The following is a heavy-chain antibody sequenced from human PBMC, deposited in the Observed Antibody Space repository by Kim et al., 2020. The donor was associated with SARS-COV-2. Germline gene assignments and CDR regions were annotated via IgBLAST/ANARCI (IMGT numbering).Heavy chain of an antibody. D-gene: IGHD5-12*01. CDR2: ISSSGSTI. Sequence: GGSLRLSCAASGFTFSDYYMSWIRQAPGKGLEWVSYISSSGSTIYYADSVKGRFTISRDNAKNSLYLQMNSLRAEDTAVYYCARDVLYVEMATMPPSYYFDYWGQGTLVTVSS. V-gene: IGHV3-11*01. CDR3: ARDVLYVEMATMPPSYYFDY. CDR1: GFTFSDYY. J-gene: IGHJ4*02.